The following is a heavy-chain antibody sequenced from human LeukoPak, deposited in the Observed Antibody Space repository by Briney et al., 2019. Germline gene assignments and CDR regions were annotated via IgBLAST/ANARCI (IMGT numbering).Heavy chain of an antibody. CDR2: INADGSSA. CDR3: ARDYGRSRDYGMDV. J-gene: IGHJ6*02. CDR1: GFTFSSYS. V-gene: IGHV3-74*01. Sequence: PGGSLRLSCAASGFTFSSYSMNWVRQAPGKGLVWVSRINADGSSASYADSVKGRFNISRDNAKNTLYLQMNSLRAEDTAMYYCARDYGRSRDYGMDVWGQGTTVTVSS. D-gene: IGHD3-10*01.